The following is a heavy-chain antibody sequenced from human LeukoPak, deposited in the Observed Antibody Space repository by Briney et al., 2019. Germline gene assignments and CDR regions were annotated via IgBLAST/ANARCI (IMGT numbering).Heavy chain of an antibody. J-gene: IGHJ4*02. CDR1: RDSISTSY. CDR2: ISNGGTT. V-gene: IGHV4-59*01. Sequence: SETLSLTCSVSRDSISTSYWSWIRRPPGKGLGWIGYISNGGTTYYNPSLKSRVTISMDTSKDQSSLKVHSVTAADTAVYYCARDNGGYRRKPYFDYWGQGTLVTVSS. D-gene: IGHD1-26*01. CDR3: ARDNGGYRRKPYFDY.